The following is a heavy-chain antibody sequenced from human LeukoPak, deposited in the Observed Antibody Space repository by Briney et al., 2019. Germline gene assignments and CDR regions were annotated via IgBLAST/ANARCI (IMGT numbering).Heavy chain of an antibody. V-gene: IGHV3-30*04. CDR2: ISDHGSEK. CDR1: GFTFSSYA. J-gene: IGHJ5*02. D-gene: IGHD1-14*01. CDR3: AKVFVLMRGTPENWFDP. Sequence: GRSLRLSCAASGFTFSSYAMHWVRQAPGKGLEWVAVISDHGSEKYYADSVRGRFTISGDNSMDTLYLQMNSLRDEDTAIYFCAKVFVLMRGTPENWFDPWGQGTLVTVSS.